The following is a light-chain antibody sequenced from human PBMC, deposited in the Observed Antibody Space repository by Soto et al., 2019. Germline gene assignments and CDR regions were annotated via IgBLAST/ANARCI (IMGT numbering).Light chain of an antibody. CDR1: SSDVGGYNY. CDR3: SSYAVSSKV. CDR2: EVN. Sequence: QSALTQPPSASGSPGQSVAISCTGTSSDVGGYNYVSWYQQHPGKAPKLMIYEVNKRPSGVPDRFSGSKSGNTASLTVSGLQAEDEADYYCSSYAVSSKVFGTGTKLTVL. J-gene: IGLJ1*01. V-gene: IGLV2-8*01.